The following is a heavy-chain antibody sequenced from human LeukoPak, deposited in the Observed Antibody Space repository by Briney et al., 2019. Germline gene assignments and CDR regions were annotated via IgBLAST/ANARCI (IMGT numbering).Heavy chain of an antibody. J-gene: IGHJ4*02. CDR3: TRGSSGRRDN. D-gene: IGHD6-19*01. CDR2: MNPNSGNT. Sequence: ASVNVSCMASVYTFTSCDINWVRQAPGQGPEWMGWMNPNSGNTGYGQSFQGRITMTRDISIGTAYMELSNLTSEDTAIYYCTRGSSGRRDNWGQGTLVTVSA. V-gene: IGHV1-8*01. CDR1: VYTFTSCD.